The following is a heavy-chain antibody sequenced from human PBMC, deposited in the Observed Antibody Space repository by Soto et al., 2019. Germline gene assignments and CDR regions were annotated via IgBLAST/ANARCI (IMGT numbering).Heavy chain of an antibody. CDR1: GYTFTGYY. J-gene: IGHJ4*02. Sequence: ASVKVSCKASGYTFTGYYMHWVRQAPGQGLEWMGWINPNSGGTNYAQKFQGWVTMTRDTSISTAYMELSRLRSDDTAVYYCARDPDGDLYYFDYWGQGTLVTVSS. D-gene: IGHD4-17*01. CDR3: ARDPDGDLYYFDY. CDR2: INPNSGGT. V-gene: IGHV1-2*04.